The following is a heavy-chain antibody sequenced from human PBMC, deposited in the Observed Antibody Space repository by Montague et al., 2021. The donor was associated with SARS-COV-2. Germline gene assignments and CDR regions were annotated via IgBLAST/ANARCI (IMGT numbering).Heavy chain of an antibody. CDR2: VNHSGHT. J-gene: IGHJ4*02. CDR3: ARGPVGVAARLRYYLDE. V-gene: IGHV4-34*01. Sequence: SETLSLTCAVYGGSLSGDHWSWIRQPPGKGLEWIGEVNHSGHTXXXVSXXXRVTMSVDTSKSQFSLKVRSVTAADTAVYYCARGPVGVAARLRYYLDEWGQGTLVTVSS. D-gene: IGHD6-6*01. CDR1: GGSLSGDH.